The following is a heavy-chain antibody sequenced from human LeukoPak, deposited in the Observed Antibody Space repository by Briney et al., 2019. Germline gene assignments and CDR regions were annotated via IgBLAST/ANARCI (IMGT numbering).Heavy chain of an antibody. J-gene: IGHJ4*02. CDR3: AKDSWEVGATSEIDY. CDR2: MRYDGSDK. CDR1: GFIFSSYG. Sequence: GGSLRLSCATSGFIFSSYGMHWVRQAPGKGLEWVAFMRYDGSDKYYADSVKGRFTISRDNSKNKVYLQMNSLRAEDTAVYYCAKDSWEVGATSEIDYWGQGTLVTVSS. V-gene: IGHV3-30*02. D-gene: IGHD1-26*01.